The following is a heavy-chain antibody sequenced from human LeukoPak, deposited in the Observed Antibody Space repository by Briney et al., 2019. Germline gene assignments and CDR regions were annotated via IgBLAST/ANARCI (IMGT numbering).Heavy chain of an antibody. Sequence: GGSLRLSCAASGFTFSSYAMSWVRQAPGKGLEWVSAISGSGGSTYYADSVKGRFTISRDNSKNTLYLQMNSLRAEDTAVYCCAKDRYTSSWYQGFDYWGQGTLVTVSS. J-gene: IGHJ4*02. CDR1: GFTFSSYA. D-gene: IGHD6-13*01. CDR3: AKDRYTSSWYQGFDY. V-gene: IGHV3-23*01. CDR2: ISGSGGST.